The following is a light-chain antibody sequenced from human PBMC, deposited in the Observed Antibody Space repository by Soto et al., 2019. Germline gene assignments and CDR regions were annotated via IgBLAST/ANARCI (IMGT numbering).Light chain of an antibody. V-gene: IGKV3-11*01. J-gene: IGKJ5*01. Sequence: EIVLTQSPATLSLSPGERATPSCRASQSVRSYLAWYPQKPGQAPRLLIHDASSRATGIPARFSGSGSGTDFTLTISSLEPEDFAVYYCQQRTNWPSSTFGQGTRLEIK. CDR3: QQRTNWPSST. CDR2: DAS. CDR1: QSVRSY.